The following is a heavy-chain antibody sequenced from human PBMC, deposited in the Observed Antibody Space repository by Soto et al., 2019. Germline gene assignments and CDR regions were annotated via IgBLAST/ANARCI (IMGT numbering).Heavy chain of an antibody. J-gene: IGHJ4*02. Sequence: QVHLVQSGAEVRKPGSSVKVSCQASGGTLSSSAVSWVRQAPGQGLEWVGGTIPILGTAHYAQQFQGRVTFAADDSTTTAYMEWSSLRSEGTAMYFCARGESSDTGDDVWGQGALVTVSS. CDR1: GGTLSSSA. D-gene: IGHD3-22*01. V-gene: IGHV1-69*01. CDR2: TIPILGTA. CDR3: ARGESSDTGDDV.